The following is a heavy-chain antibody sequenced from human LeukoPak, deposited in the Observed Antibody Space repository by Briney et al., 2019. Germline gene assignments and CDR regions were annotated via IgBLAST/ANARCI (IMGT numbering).Heavy chain of an antibody. CDR2: ISGGGGST. J-gene: IGHJ4*02. D-gene: IGHD5-24*01. CDR1: GFTFSSYA. V-gene: IGHV3-23*01. CDR3: AKDPRVGSRVATPCH. Sequence: GGSLRLSCAASGFTFSSYAMSWVRQAPGKGLEWVSAISGGGGSTYYADSVKGRFTISRDNSKSTLFLQMNSLRAEDTAVYYCAKDPRVGSRVATPCHWGQGTLVTVSS.